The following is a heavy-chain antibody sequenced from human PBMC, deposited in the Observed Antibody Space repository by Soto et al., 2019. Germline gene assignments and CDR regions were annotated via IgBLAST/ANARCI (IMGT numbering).Heavy chain of an antibody. CDR3: VKGTLGPYGHVSFEY. CDR1: GFSFDMNKAR. V-gene: IGHV2-5*02. D-gene: IGHD3-16*01. J-gene: IGHJ4*02. Sequence: QITLKETGPPLVQPTQTLTLTCTFSGFSFDMNKARVGWVHQPPGKALEWLALIYWDGDEHYSPSLKNRLSITKDTSKDQVVLTFTDVHPADTATYYCVKGTLGPYGHVSFEYWGQGTLVTVSS. CDR2: IYWDGDE.